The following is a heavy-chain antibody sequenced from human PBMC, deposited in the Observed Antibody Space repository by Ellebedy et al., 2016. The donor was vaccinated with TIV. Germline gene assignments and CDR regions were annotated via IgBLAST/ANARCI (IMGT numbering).Heavy chain of an antibody. CDR2: MNPKSGDT. Sequence: AASVKVSCKTSGFTFTNYDINWVRQASGQGPEGMGWMNPKSGDTNYAQKFQVRVTMTRNTSITTAYMELSSLRSDDTDVYYCARGKLRFLESLGDWFDLWGQGTLVTVSS. J-gene: IGHJ5*02. CDR3: ARGKLRFLESLGDWFDL. V-gene: IGHV1-8*01. D-gene: IGHD3-3*01. CDR1: GFTFTNYD.